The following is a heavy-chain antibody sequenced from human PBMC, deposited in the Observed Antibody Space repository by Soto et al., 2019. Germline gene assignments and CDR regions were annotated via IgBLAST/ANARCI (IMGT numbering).Heavy chain of an antibody. J-gene: IGHJ6*03. V-gene: IGHV3-48*01. CDR3: ARDRPVDVVPTIPTYYYYMDV. D-gene: IGHD5-12*01. CDR2: IDSSSSDI. CDR1: GLIFSSYS. Sequence: EVHLVESGGGLVQPGGSLRVSCAASGLIFSSYSMNWVRQAPGKGLEWVSYIDSSSSDIYYADSVRGRFTISRDNAKKSLFLQMNSLRAEDTAVYYCARDRPVDVVPTIPTYYYYMDVWGKGTTVTVSS.